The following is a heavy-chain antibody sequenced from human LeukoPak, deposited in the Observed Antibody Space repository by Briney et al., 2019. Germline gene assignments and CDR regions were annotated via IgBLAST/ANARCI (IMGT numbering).Heavy chain of an antibody. Sequence: GGSLRLSCAASGFPFSSYGMHWVRQAPGKGLEWVARLVYDARSDYANSVKGRFSISRDDSKNTLFLDMSNLRVEDTALYYCARDLSAAFDFWGQGVLVTDSS. J-gene: IGHJ4*02. CDR1: GFPFSSYG. D-gene: IGHD6-19*01. V-gene: IGHV3-33*01. CDR3: ARDLSAAFDF. CDR2: LVYDARS.